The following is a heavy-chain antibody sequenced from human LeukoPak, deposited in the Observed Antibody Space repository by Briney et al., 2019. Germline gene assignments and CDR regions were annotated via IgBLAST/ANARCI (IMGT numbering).Heavy chain of an antibody. Sequence: GGSLRLSGAASGFTFSSYAMSWVRQAPGKGLEWVSAISGSGGSTYYADSVKGRFTTSRDNSKNTLYLQMNSLRAEDTAVYYCAKGFTTIAAAGTNWFDPWGQGTLVTVSS. CDR1: GFTFSSYA. D-gene: IGHD6-13*01. J-gene: IGHJ5*02. V-gene: IGHV3-23*01. CDR2: ISGSGGST. CDR3: AKGFTTIAAAGTNWFDP.